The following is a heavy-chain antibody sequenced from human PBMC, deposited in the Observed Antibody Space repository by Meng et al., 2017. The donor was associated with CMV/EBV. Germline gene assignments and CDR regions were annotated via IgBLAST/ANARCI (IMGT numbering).Heavy chain of an antibody. V-gene: IGHV3-23*01. D-gene: IGHD2-2*01. CDR1: GFTFSSYA. J-gene: IGHJ5*02. CDR2: ISGSGGST. Sequence: GSLRPPCAASGFTFSSYAMSWVRQAPGKGLEWVSAISGSGGSTYYADSVKGRFTISRDNSKNTLYLQMNSLRAEDTAVYYCAKVTLGYCSSTSCYPWFDPWGQGTLVTVSS. CDR3: AKVTLGYCSSTSCYPWFDP.